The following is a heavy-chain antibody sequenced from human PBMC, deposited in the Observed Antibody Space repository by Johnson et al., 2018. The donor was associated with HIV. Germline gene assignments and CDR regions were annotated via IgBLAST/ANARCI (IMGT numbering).Heavy chain of an antibody. D-gene: IGHD3-22*01. CDR1: GFNFDDYA. CDR2: ISWKSGSI. V-gene: IGHV3-9*01. CDR3: AKAREYDSTGHDAFDI. J-gene: IGHJ3*02. Sequence: VQLVESGGGLVQPGRSLRLSCAASGFNFDDYAMHWVRQAPGKGLEWVSGISWKSGSIGYADSVKGRFTISRDNAKNSLYLQMNSLRAEDTAVYYCAKAREYDSTGHDAFDIWGQGTMVTVSS.